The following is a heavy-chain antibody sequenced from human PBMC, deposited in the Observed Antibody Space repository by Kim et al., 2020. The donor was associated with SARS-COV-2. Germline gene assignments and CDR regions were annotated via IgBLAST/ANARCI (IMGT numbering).Heavy chain of an antibody. CDR2: IIAYNGNS. D-gene: IGHD2-15*01. CDR1: GCTLTGYA. J-gene: IGHJ6*03. Sequence: ASVKVSCKASGCTLTGYAISWVRQAPGQGLEWMGWIIAYNGNSKYAQKFQGRVTITADTSTSTAYMELSSLRSYDTAAYYCTRGRGATDPDYYCLDVRG. CDR3: TRGRGATDPDYYCLDV. V-gene: IGHV1-18*01.